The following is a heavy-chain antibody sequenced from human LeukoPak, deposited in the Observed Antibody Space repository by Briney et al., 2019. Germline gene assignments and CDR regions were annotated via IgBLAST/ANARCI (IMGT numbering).Heavy chain of an antibody. CDR1: GFTLTIYD. Sequence: VSVKVSCKTSGFTLTIYDINWVRQATGQGLEWMGWMNGNSGDTGYAQKFQGRVTMTRTTSISTAYMELSNLRSEDTAVYYCVRGRFIAGAGDWGQGTPVTVPS. D-gene: IGHD1-26*01. J-gene: IGHJ1*01. CDR2: MNGNSGDT. CDR3: VRGRFIAGAGD. V-gene: IGHV1-8*01.